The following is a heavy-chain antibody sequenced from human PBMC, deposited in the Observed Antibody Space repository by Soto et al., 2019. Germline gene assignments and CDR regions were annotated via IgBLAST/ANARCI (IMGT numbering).Heavy chain of an antibody. V-gene: IGHV3-23*01. CDR2: ISGSGGVT. Sequence: PGGSLRLSCVASGFTFKNYDMRWIRQAPGKGLEWVSGISGSGGVTYYADSVKGRFTISRDNSKNTLYLQMNSLRAEDTAVYYCAQISMGGDGFCSSTSCEFSPIPAGANWGQEPLVTVSS. CDR1: GFTFKNYD. CDR3: AQISMGGDGFCSSTSCEFSPIPAGAN. J-gene: IGHJ4*02. D-gene: IGHD2-2*03.